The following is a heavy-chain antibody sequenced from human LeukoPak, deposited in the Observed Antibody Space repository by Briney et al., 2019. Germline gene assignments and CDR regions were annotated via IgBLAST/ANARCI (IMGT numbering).Heavy chain of an antibody. J-gene: IGHJ4*02. D-gene: IGHD7-27*01. CDR2: ISQTGTDM. Sequence: GGSLRLSCAVSGFTFSDHYMTWVRQAPGKGLEWVSWISQTGTDMSYSDSVKGRFTISRDNARSSLYLQMDSLRPEDTAVYYCGRGHWGLDYWGQGTLLTVSS. CDR3: GRGHWGLDY. V-gene: IGHV3-11*01. CDR1: GFTFSDHY.